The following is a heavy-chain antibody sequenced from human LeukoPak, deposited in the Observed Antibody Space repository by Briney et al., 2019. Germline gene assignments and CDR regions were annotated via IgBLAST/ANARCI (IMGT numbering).Heavy chain of an antibody. J-gene: IGHJ4*02. Sequence: ASVKVSCKASGYTFTSYGISWVRQAPGQGLEWMGIINPSGGSTSYAQKFQGRVTMTRDMSTSTVYMELSSLRSEDTAVYYCARARGGQTTMSFDYWGQGTLVTVSS. CDR3: ARARGGQTTMSFDY. V-gene: IGHV1-46*01. D-gene: IGHD4-11*01. CDR1: GYTFTSYG. CDR2: INPSGGST.